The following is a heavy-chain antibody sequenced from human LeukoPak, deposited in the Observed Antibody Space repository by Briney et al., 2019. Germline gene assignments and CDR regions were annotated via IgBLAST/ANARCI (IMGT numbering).Heavy chain of an antibody. D-gene: IGHD3-3*01. CDR3: ARAAIDYDFWSGYSIRWFDP. J-gene: IGHJ5*02. CDR2: IYTSGST. Sequence: SETLSLTCTVSGGSISNFYWTWMRQPAGKGLEWIGRIYTSGSTNYNPSLKSRVTISVDTSKNQFSLKLNSVTAADTAVYYCARAAIDYDFWSGYSIRWFDPWGQGTLVTVSS. V-gene: IGHV4-4*07. CDR1: GGSISNFY.